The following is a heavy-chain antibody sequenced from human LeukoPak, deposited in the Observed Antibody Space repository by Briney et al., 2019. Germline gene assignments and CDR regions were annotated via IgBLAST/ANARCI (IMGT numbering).Heavy chain of an antibody. Sequence: PSETLSLTCAVSGGSISNSNWGSWFRHPPGRGLEGIGEIYLSESTHYHPSLKSRVTLSIDKSKNQFSLKLSSVTAADKAVYYCASHSGQQLVLDYWGQGPLVPVSS. D-gene: IGHD6-13*01. V-gene: IGHV4-4*02. CDR1: GGSISNSNW. CDR2: IYLSEST. J-gene: IGHJ4*02. CDR3: ASHSGQQLVLDY.